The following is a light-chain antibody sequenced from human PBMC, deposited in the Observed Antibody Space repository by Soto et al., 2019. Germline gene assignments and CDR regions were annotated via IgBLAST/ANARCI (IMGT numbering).Light chain of an antibody. Sequence: EIVLTQSPDTLSLSPGERATLSCRASQTIRNTFLAWYQQKPGQAPRLLISVASSRATGIPDWFSGSGSGTDCSLTISRLEAEDFAVYYCQQYSSSSRTFGQGTKVESK. J-gene: IGKJ1*01. CDR1: QTIRNTF. V-gene: IGKV3-20*01. CDR2: VAS. CDR3: QQYSSSSRT.